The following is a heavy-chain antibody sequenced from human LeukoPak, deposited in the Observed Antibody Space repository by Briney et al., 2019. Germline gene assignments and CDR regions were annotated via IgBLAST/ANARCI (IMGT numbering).Heavy chain of an antibody. CDR2: MSPNSGDT. V-gene: IGHV1-8*01. Sequence: ASVKVSCKASGYTFTSYDINWVRHATGQGLEWMGWMSPNSGDTGYAQKFPGRVTMTRDTSISTAYMELTSLRSEDTAIYYCARGPPNWGFDFWGQGALVTVSS. D-gene: IGHD7-27*01. CDR3: ARGPPNWGFDF. CDR1: GYTFTSYD. J-gene: IGHJ4*02.